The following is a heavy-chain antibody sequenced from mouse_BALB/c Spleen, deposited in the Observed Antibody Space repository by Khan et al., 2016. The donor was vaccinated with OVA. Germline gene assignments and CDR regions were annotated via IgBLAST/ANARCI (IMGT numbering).Heavy chain of an antibody. Sequence: QVQLQQSGAELAKPGASVKMSCKASGYTFINYWILWVKQRPGQGLEWIGFINPSSGYTEYNQNFKDKATFTADKSSSTAYMQLSSLTSEDSAVYYCARRGIGWDFDYWGQGTTLTVAS. CDR1: GYTFINYW. CDR3: ARRGIGWDFDY. V-gene: IGHV1-7*01. J-gene: IGHJ2*01. CDR2: INPSSGYT. D-gene: IGHD1-1*02.